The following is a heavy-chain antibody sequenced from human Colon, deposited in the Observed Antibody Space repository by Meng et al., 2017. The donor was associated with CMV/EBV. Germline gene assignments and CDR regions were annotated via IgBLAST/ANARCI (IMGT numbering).Heavy chain of an antibody. D-gene: IGHD6-13*01. CDR3: ATTGPQSSSRRPI. CDR2: IKQDGSEK. V-gene: IGHV3-7*01. CDR1: GFTFSSYW. J-gene: IGHJ6*02. Sequence: GGSLRLSCAASGFTFSSYWMSWVRQAPGKGLEWVANIKQDGSEKYYVDSVKGRFTISRDNAKKSLYLQMNSLRDEDTAVYYCATTGPQSSSRRPIWGQGTTVTVSS.